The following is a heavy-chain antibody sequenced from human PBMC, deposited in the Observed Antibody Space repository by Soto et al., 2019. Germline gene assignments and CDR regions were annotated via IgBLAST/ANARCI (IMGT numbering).Heavy chain of an antibody. D-gene: IGHD5-12*01. CDR1: GFTFSSYG. J-gene: IGHJ4*02. V-gene: IGHV3-33*01. CDR3: ARARWLQLGGDY. Sequence: QVQLVESVGGVVQPGTSLRLSCAASGFTFSSYGMHWVRQAPGKGLEWVAAMWYDGSNKNYADSVKGRFTISRDNSKNTLYLQMNSLRAEDTAVYYCARARWLQLGGDYWGQGTLVTVSS. CDR2: MWYDGSNK.